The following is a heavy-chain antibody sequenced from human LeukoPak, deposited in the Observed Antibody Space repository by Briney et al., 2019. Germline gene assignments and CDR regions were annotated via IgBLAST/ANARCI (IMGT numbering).Heavy chain of an antibody. CDR2: ISWNSGSI. CDR3: AKGYCSSTSCSAFDY. D-gene: IGHD2-2*01. J-gene: IGHJ4*02. CDR1: GFTFDDYA. V-gene: IGHV3-9*03. Sequence: QSGGSLRLSCAASGFTFDDYAMRWVRQAPGKGLEWVSGISWNSGSIGYADSVKGRFTISRDNAKNSLYLQMNSLRAEDMALYYCAKGYCSSTSCSAFDYWGQGTLVTVSS.